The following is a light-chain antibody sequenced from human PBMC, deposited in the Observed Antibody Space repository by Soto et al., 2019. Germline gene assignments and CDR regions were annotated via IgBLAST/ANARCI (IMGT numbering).Light chain of an antibody. CDR3: QQYGNLPFT. J-gene: IGKJ3*01. CDR1: QDISNY. CDR2: DVF. V-gene: IGKV1-33*01. Sequence: DIQMTQSPSSLSASVGDRVTITCQASQDISNYLNWYQQKPGKAPKLLIHDVFNLETGVPSRFSGSGSGTAFTFTISSLQPEDIATYYCQQYGNLPFTFGPGTKVDI.